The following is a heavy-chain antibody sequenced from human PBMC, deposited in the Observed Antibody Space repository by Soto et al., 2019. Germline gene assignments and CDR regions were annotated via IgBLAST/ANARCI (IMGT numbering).Heavy chain of an antibody. V-gene: IGHV1-18*01. D-gene: IGHD1-7*01. CDR3: ARHRGYNWNYGWFDP. CDR2: ISAYNGNT. CDR1: GYTFTSYG. J-gene: IGHJ5*02. Sequence: QVQLVQSGAEVKKPGASVKVSCKASGYTFTSYGISWVRQAPGQGLEWMGRISAYNGNTNYAQKLQGRVTMTTDTSTRTAYMELTSLRSDDTAVYYCARHRGYNWNYGWFDPWGQGTLVTVSS.